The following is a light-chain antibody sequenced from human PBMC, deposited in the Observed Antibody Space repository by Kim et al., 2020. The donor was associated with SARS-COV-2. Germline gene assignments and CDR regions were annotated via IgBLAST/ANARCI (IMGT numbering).Light chain of an antibody. CDR1: QTVSSSY. J-gene: IGKJ1*01. CDR3: QQYGDSPRT. CDR2: GAS. Sequence: EIVLTQSPGTLSLSPGERATLSCRTSQTVSSSYLAWYQQKPGQAPRLLIYGASTRAPGIPDRFSGSGSGTDFTLIISRLEPEDSAVYYCQQYGDSPRTFGQGTKVDIK. V-gene: IGKV3-20*01.